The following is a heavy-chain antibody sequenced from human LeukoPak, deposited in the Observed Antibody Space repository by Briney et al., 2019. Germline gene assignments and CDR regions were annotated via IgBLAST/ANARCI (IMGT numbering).Heavy chain of an antibody. CDR1: GYTFTGYY. Sequence: ASVKVSCKASGYTFTGYYMHWVRQAPGQGLEWMGWMNPNSGNTGYAQKFQGRVTMTRNTSISTAYMELSSLRSEDTAVYYCARVPAAIRLWFDPWGQGTLVTVSS. CDR2: MNPNSGNT. V-gene: IGHV1-8*02. CDR3: ARVPAAIRLWFDP. J-gene: IGHJ5*02. D-gene: IGHD2-2*02.